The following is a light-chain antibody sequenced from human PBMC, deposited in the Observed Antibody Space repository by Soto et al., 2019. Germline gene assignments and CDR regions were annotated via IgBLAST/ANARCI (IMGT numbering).Light chain of an antibody. J-gene: IGLJ3*02. CDR3: AAWDYSLSGPV. CDR2: TND. CDR1: SSNIGRNP. Sequence: QSVLTQPPSASRTPGQRVTISCSGSSSNIGRNPVYWYQQVPGTAPNLLFYTNDHRPSGVPDRFSVSKSGTSASLAISGLRSEDEADYYCAAWDYSLSGPVFGGGTKLTVL. V-gene: IGLV1-47*02.